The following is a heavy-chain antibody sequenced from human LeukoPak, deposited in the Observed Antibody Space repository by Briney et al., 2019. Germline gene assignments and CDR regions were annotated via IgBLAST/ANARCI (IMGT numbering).Heavy chain of an antibody. J-gene: IGHJ3*02. CDR1: GDSISRTSYY. CDR3: ARDSYYYDSSDSWDDAFDI. V-gene: IGHV4-39*07. CDR2: TYNTGTA. Sequence: SETLSLTCTVSGDSISRTSYYWGWIRQPPGKGLEWIGSTYNTGTAYYNPSLKSRVTISVDTSKNQFSLNLGSLTAADTAVYYCARDSYYYDSSDSWDDAFDIWGQGTMVTVSS. D-gene: IGHD3-22*01.